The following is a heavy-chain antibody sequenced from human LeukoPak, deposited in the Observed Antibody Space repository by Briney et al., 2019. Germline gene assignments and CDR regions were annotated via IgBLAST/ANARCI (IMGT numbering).Heavy chain of an antibody. Sequence: GGSLRLSCAASGFTFTSYIMSCVRQAPGKGLEGVSFISSSSSTIYYADSVKGRFTISRDNAKNSLYLQMNSLRAEDTDVYYCERAHPGWNYVDYWGQGTLVPVSS. V-gene: IGHV3-48*01. CDR1: GFTFTSYI. J-gene: IGHJ4*02. CDR3: ERAHPGWNYVDY. CDR2: ISSSSSTI. D-gene: IGHD6-19*01.